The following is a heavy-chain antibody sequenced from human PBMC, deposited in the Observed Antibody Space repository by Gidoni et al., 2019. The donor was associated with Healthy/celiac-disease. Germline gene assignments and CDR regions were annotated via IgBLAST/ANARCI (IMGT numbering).Heavy chain of an antibody. CDR1: GFTFDDYA. CDR3: AKDVKWVRGAFDY. D-gene: IGHD1-26*01. CDR2: ISWNSGSI. J-gene: IGHJ4*02. Sequence: EVQLVESGGGLVQPGRSLRLSCAASGFTFDDYAMHWVRQAPGKGLEWFSGISWNSGSIGYADSVKGRFTISRDNAKNSLYLQMNSLRAEDTALYYCAKDVKWVRGAFDYWGQGTLVTVSS. V-gene: IGHV3-9*01.